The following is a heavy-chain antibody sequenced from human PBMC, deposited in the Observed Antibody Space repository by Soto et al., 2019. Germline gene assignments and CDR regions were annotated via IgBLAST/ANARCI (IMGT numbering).Heavy chain of an antibody. D-gene: IGHD1-1*01. CDR3: ARDQLEGNWFDP. CDR2: IYHSGST. Sequence: QLQLQESGSGLVRPSQTLSLTCAVSGGSISSGGYSWNWIRQPPGKGLEWIGYIYHSGSTLYNPSLKSRVTISVDKSTNQFSLKLSSVTAADTAVYYCARDQLEGNWFDPWRQGTPVTVSS. V-gene: IGHV4-30-2*01. J-gene: IGHJ5*02. CDR1: GGSISSGGYS.